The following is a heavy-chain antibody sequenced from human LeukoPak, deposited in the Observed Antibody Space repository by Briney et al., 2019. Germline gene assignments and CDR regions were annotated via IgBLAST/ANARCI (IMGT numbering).Heavy chain of an antibody. CDR3: ARDLGYTSIAARSFDY. Sequence: ASVKVSCKASGYTFTSYAMHWVRQAPGQRLEWTGWINAGNGNTKYSQKFQGRVTITRDTSASTAYMELSSLRSEDTAVYYCARDLGYTSIAARSFDYWGQGTLVTVSS. D-gene: IGHD3-16*02. CDR1: GYTFTSYA. CDR2: INAGNGNT. V-gene: IGHV1-3*01. J-gene: IGHJ4*02.